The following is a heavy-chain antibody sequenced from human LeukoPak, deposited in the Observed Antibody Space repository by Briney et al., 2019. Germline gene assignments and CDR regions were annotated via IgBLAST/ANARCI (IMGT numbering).Heavy chain of an antibody. Sequence: ASVKVSCKASGYTFTSYAMHWVRQAPGQRLEWMGWINAGNGNTKYSQKSQGRVTITRDTSASTAYMELSSLRSEDTAVYYCARDLGSFGDYYYYYYGMDVWGQGTTVTVSS. CDR2: INAGNGNT. V-gene: IGHV1-3*01. CDR3: ARDLGSFGDYYYYYYGMDV. CDR1: GYTFTSYA. J-gene: IGHJ6*02. D-gene: IGHD4-17*01.